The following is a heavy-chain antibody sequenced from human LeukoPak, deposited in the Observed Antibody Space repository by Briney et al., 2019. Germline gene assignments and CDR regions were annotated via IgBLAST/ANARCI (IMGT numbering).Heavy chain of an antibody. J-gene: IGHJ4*02. V-gene: IGHV3-66*01. CDR2: IYGGGST. Sequence: GGSLRLSCAASGFSFRTYSMSWVRQAPGKGLEWVSVIYGGGSTYYADSVKGRFTISRDNSKNTLYLQMNSLRAEDTAVYYCARVHYYGSGSWFDYWGQGTLVTVSS. D-gene: IGHD3-10*01. CDR1: GFSFRTYS. CDR3: ARVHYYGSGSWFDY.